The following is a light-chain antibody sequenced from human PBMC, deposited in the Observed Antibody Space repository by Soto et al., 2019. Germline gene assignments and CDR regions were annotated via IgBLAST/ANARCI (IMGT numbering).Light chain of an antibody. CDR2: NAS. V-gene: IGKV3-20*01. CDR3: HQYAYAPWT. Sequence: EIVLTQSPATLSLSPGERATLSCRASQSVGGDYLGWYQQKPGQAPRLVIYNASNRASGIPDRFSGSGSGTDFTLTISRLEPEDFAVYYCHQYAYAPWTFGQGTKVEIK. J-gene: IGKJ1*01. CDR1: QSVGGDY.